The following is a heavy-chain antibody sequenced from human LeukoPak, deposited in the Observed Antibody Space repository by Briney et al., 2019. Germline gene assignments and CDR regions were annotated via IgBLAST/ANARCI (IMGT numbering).Heavy chain of an antibody. Sequence: SETLSLTCTVSGGSISTTNYYWGWIRQPPGKGLEWIGSIYYSGSTYYNPSLKSRVTISVDTSKNQFSLKLSSVTAADTAVYYCARDLPSYFWSDLEYFDLWGRGTLVTVSS. CDR3: ARDLPSYFWSDLEYFDL. J-gene: IGHJ2*01. D-gene: IGHD3-3*01. V-gene: IGHV4-39*07. CDR1: GGSISTTNYY. CDR2: IYYSGST.